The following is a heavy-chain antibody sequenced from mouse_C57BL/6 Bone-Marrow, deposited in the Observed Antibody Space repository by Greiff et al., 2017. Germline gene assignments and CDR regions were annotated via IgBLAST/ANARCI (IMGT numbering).Heavy chain of an antibody. V-gene: IGHV1-9*01. Sequence: LVESGAELMKPGASVKLSCKATGYTFTGYWIEWVKQRPGHGLEWIGEILPGSGSTNYNEKFKGKATFTADTSSNTADMQLSSLTTEDSAIYYCARWRGLRGRGYFDVWGTGTTVTVSS. J-gene: IGHJ1*03. CDR3: ARWRGLRGRGYFDV. D-gene: IGHD2-4*01. CDR2: ILPGSGST. CDR1: GYTFTGYW.